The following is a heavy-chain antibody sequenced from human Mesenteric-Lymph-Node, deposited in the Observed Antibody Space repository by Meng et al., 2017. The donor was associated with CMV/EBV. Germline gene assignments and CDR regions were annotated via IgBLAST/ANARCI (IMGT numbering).Heavy chain of an antibody. V-gene: IGHV3-20*03. J-gene: IGHJ4*02. CDR2: INWNGGST. D-gene: IGHD1-1*01. Sequence: ASGFTVDDYGMSWVRQAPGKGLEWVSGINWNGGSTGYADSVKGRFTISRDNAKNSLYLQMNSLRAEDTAVYYCTTDTQGHLRYHFDYWGQGTLVTVSS. CDR1: GFTVDDYG. CDR3: TTDTQGHLRYHFDY.